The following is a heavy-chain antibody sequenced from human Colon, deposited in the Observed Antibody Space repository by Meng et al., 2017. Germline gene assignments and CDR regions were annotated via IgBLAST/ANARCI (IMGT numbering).Heavy chain of an antibody. CDR2: IPYDGSNK. J-gene: IGHJ4*02. Sequence: GESLKISCAASGFTFSSYAMHWVRQAPGKGLEWVAVIPYDGSNKYYADSVKGRFTISRDNSKNTLYLQMNSLRAEDTAVYYCARPDYGDYELDYWGQGTLVTVSS. D-gene: IGHD4-17*01. CDR3: ARPDYGDYELDY. V-gene: IGHV3-30*04. CDR1: GFTFSSYA.